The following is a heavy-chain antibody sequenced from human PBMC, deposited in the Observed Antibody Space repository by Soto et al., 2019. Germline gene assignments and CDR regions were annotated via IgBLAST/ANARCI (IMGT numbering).Heavy chain of an antibody. J-gene: IGHJ5*02. CDR3: AYARFLEWLAHRYNWFDP. V-gene: IGHV2-5*02. Sequence: QITLKESGPTLVKPTQTLTLTCTFSGFSLSTSGVGVGWIRQPPGKALEWLALIYWDDDKRYSPSLKSRLTITKDTSKNQVVLTMTNMDPVDTATYYCAYARFLEWLAHRYNWFDPWGQGTLVTVSS. D-gene: IGHD3-3*01. CDR1: GFSLSTSGVG. CDR2: IYWDDDK.